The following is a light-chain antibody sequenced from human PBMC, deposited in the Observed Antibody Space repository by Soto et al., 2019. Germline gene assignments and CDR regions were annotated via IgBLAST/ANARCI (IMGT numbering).Light chain of an antibody. CDR2: AAS. Sequence: IQMTQSPSSFSASTGDRVTITCRASQGISSYLAWYQQKPGKAPKLLIYAASTLQSGVPSRFSGSGSGTDFTLTISCLQSEDFATYYCQQYYSYPLTFGRGTTADIK. CDR1: QGISSY. CDR3: QQYYSYPLT. J-gene: IGKJ4*01. V-gene: IGKV1-8*01.